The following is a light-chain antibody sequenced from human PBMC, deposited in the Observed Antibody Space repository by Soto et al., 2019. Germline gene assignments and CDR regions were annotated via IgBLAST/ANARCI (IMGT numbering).Light chain of an antibody. CDR1: QPIXNP. Sequence: DIVMTQSPATLSLSPGERATLSCRASQPIXNPFGWSKVEPGQARRCLFYXASNRATGIPAMFSGSGYGTDFTITISSLEAEDVEVYYCQQRSYWWTFGQGTKVDI. V-gene: IGKV3-11*01. CDR3: QQRSYWWT. J-gene: IGKJ1*01. CDR2: XAS.